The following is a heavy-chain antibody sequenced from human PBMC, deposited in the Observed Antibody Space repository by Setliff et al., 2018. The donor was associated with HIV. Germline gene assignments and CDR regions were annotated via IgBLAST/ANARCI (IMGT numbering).Heavy chain of an antibody. CDR2: IYHTGRT. D-gene: IGHD3-22*01. Sequence: SETLSLTCTVSGGSISSSSYYWGWIRQPPGKGLEWTGSIYHTGRTYYNRSLESRLTISIDTSKNQFSLKLSSVTAADAAVYYCASRVYYYDSSGYLREEGFDPWGQGTLVTVSS. J-gene: IGHJ5*02. CDR1: GGSISSSSYY. V-gene: IGHV4-39*01. CDR3: ASRVYYYDSSGYLREEGFDP.